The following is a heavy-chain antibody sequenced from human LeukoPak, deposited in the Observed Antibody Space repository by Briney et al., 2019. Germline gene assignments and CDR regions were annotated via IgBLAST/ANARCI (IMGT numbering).Heavy chain of an antibody. CDR1: GYTFTGFY. V-gene: IGHV1-2*06. Sequence: ASVKVSCKASGYTFTGFYMHWVRQAPGQGLEWMGRINPNSGGTNYAQKFQDRVAMTRDTSISAAYMELTRLRSDDTAVYYCAREGRYCSGSSCYLAYWGQGTLVTVSS. D-gene: IGHD2-2*01. J-gene: IGHJ4*02. CDR2: INPNSGGT. CDR3: AREGRYCSGSSCYLAY.